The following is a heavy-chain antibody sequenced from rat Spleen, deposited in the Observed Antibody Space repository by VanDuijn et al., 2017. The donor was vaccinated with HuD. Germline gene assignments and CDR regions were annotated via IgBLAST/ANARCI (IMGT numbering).Heavy chain of an antibody. J-gene: IGHJ3*01. Sequence: EVKLVESGGGLVQPGRSLKLSCAASGFTFSDYYMAWVRQAPTKGLEWVASISYDGGNAYYRDSVKGRFTISKDNARSSLYLQMDSLRSEDTATYYCTTEAPIAAIASWFAYWGQGTLVTVSS. D-gene: IGHD1-2*01. CDR2: ISYDGGNA. CDR1: GFTFSDYY. V-gene: IGHV5-20*01. CDR3: TTEAPIAAIASWFAY.